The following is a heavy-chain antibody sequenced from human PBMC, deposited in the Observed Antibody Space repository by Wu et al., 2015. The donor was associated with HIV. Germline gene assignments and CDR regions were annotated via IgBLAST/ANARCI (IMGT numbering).Heavy chain of an antibody. CDR3: ARDLYDSSGYENWFDP. CDR1: GYTLTELA. J-gene: IGHJ5*02. V-gene: IGHV1-24*01. Sequence: QVQLLQSGAEVKKPGASVKVSCKVSGYTLTELALHWVRQAPGKGLEWMGGFDPERGERIYAQKFQGRVTMAEDTSADTAYLELSSLRSEDTAVYYCARDLYDSSGYENWFDPWGQGTLVTVSS. CDR2: FDPERGER. D-gene: IGHD3-22*01.